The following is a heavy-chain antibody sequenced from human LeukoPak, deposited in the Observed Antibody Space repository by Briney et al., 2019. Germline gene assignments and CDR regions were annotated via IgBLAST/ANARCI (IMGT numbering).Heavy chain of an antibody. J-gene: IGHJ6*02. Sequence: GGSLRLSCAASGFTFSSYDTHWVRQATGKGLEWVSAIGTAGDTYYPGSVKGRFTISRENAKNSLYLQMNSLRAGDTAVYYCARAIRGANALPYYYYYGMDVWGQGTTVTVSS. D-gene: IGHD3-10*01. CDR3: ARAIRGANALPYYYYYGMDV. CDR1: GFTFSSYD. V-gene: IGHV3-13*01. CDR2: IGTAGDT.